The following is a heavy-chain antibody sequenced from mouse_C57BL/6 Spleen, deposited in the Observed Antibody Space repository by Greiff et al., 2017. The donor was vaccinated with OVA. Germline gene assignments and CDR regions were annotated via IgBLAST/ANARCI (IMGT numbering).Heavy chain of an antibody. J-gene: IGHJ1*03. Sequence: EVQLVESGGGLVKPGGSLKLSCAASGFTFSDYGMHWVRQAPEKGLEWVAYISSGSSTIYYADTVKGRFTISRDNAKNTLFLQITSLRSEDTAMYYCARPGAHWYFDVWGTGTTVTVSS. CDR2: ISSGSSTI. V-gene: IGHV5-17*01. CDR3: ARPGAHWYFDV. CDR1: GFTFSDYG.